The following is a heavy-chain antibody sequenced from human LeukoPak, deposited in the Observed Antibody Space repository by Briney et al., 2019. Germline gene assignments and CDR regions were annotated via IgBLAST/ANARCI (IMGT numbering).Heavy chain of an antibody. D-gene: IGHD6-19*01. CDR2: INSAGSST. CDR3: ARGYSSGWYGFGY. J-gene: IGHJ4*02. V-gene: IGHV3-74*01. Sequence: GGSLRLSCAASGFTFSSYWMHWVRQAPGKGLVWVSRINSAGSSTSYADSVKGRFTISRDNAKNTLYLQMNSLRAEDTAVYYCARGYSSGWYGFGYWGQGTLVTVSS. CDR1: GFTFSSYW.